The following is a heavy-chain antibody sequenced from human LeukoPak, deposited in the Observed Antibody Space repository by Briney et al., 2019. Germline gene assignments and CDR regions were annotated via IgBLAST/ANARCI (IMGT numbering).Heavy chain of an antibody. J-gene: IGHJ6*03. Sequence: AASVTVSFKASGYTFIDYDVNWVRQAPGQGLEWMGWMNPTSGDTGYSQKFQGRITMTRSMSRNTAYMELSRLRSEDTAVYFCARVVMKAFYYYYMDVWGKGTTIIISS. CDR3: ARVVMKAFYYYYMDV. D-gene: IGHD2-21*01. CDR1: GYTFIDYD. CDR2: MNPTSGDT. V-gene: IGHV1-8*01.